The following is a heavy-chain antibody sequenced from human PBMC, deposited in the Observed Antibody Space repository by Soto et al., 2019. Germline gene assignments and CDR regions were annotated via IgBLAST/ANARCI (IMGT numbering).Heavy chain of an antibody. V-gene: IGHV4-59*01. CDR1: GGSISNYY. D-gene: IGHD2-15*01. CDR2: IYYSRST. Sequence: QVQLQESAPGLVKPSETLSLTCTVSGGSISNYYWNWLRQPPGKGLEWHGYIYYSRSTNYNPSHNKRVTKSVASSKNQFSLKLNSVAAAHTAVYYCASGYCSGGSCCSRSCQHWGQGTLVTVSS. J-gene: IGHJ1*01. CDR3: ASGYCSGGSCCSRSCQH.